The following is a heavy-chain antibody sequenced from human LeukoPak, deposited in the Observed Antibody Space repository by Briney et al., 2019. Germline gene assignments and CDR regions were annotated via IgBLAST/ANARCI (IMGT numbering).Heavy chain of an antibody. Sequence: GGSLRLSCAGSGFPFSSYTLHWVRQAPGKGLEWVANIKLDGSEKYYVNSVKGRFTISRDNAKNSLNLQMNSLRAEDTAVYYCARETRGSYVPGLDSWGQGTLVTVSS. CDR2: IKLDGSEK. CDR1: GFPFSSYT. J-gene: IGHJ4*02. CDR3: ARETRGSYVPGLDS. D-gene: IGHD1-26*01. V-gene: IGHV3-7*01.